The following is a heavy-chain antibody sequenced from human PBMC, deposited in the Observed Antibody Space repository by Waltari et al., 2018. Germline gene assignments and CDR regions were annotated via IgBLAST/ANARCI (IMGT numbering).Heavy chain of an antibody. CDR2: MYYSGST. CDR3: AGEQLVLGY. J-gene: IGHJ4*02. V-gene: IGHV4-59*01. CDR1: GGSISSYY. Sequence: QVQLQESGPGLVKPSETLSLTCTVSGGSISSYYWSWIRQPPGKGLEWIGYMYYSGSTNYNPSLKSRVTISVDTSRNQFSLKLSSVTAADTAVYYCAGEQLVLGYWGQGTLVTVSS. D-gene: IGHD6-13*01.